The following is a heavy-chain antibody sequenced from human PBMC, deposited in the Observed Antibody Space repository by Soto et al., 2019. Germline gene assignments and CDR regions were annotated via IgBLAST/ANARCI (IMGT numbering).Heavy chain of an antibody. CDR1: RFTVCIYT. V-gene: IGHV3-21*01. D-gene: IGHD2-8*02. J-gene: IGHJ4*01. Sequence: GGSPKLACAASRFTVCIYTMNGVRQSPGKGLEWVSSIGSSSNYIYYAESVKGRFTVSRDNAKNSLFLQMNSLRAEDTAVYYCARRVQGYCTGGSWFVDYWGHGILVTVSS. CDR2: IGSSSNYI. CDR3: ARRVQGYCTGGSWFVDY.